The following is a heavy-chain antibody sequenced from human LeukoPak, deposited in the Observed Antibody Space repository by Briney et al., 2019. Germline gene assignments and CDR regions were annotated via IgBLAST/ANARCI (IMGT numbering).Heavy chain of an antibody. Sequence: SGTLSLTCAVSGGSISSSNWWSWVRQPPGKGLEWIGEIYHSGSTNYNPSLKSRVTISVDKSKNQFSLKLSSVTAADTAVYYCASGNSSGWYPLPFDYWGQGTLVTVSS. CDR1: GGSISSSNW. J-gene: IGHJ4*02. D-gene: IGHD6-19*01. V-gene: IGHV4-4*02. CDR2: IYHSGST. CDR3: ASGNSSGWYPLPFDY.